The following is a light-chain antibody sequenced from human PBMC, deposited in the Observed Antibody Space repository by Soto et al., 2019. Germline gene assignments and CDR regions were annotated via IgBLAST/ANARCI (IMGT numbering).Light chain of an antibody. CDR1: SSDVGGYSY. Sequence: QSALTQPASVSGSPGQSITISCTGTSSDVGGYSYVSWYQQHPGKAPKLMIYEVSDRPSGVSNRFSGSKSGNTASLTISGLQAEDEADYYCSSYTTTNTQVFGTGTKVT. CDR3: SSYTTTNTQV. CDR2: EVS. J-gene: IGLJ1*01. V-gene: IGLV2-14*01.